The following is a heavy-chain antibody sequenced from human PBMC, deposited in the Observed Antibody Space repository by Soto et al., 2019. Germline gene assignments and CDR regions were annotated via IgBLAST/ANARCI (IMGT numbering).Heavy chain of an antibody. Sequence: SETLSLTCAVYGGSFSGYYWSWIRQPPGKWLEWIGEINHSGSTNYNPSLKSRVTISVDTSKNQFSLKLSSVTAADTAVYYCAREGTVVAATIDRNWFDPWGQGXLVTVYS. CDR1: GGSFSGYY. V-gene: IGHV4-34*01. J-gene: IGHJ5*02. CDR2: INHSGST. D-gene: IGHD2-15*01. CDR3: AREGTVVAATIDRNWFDP.